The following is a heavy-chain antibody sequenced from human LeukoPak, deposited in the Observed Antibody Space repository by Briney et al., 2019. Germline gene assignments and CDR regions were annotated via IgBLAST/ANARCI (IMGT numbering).Heavy chain of an antibody. V-gene: IGHV4-59*12. CDR2: IYYSGST. CDR1: GGSISSYY. J-gene: IGHJ4*02. Sequence: SETLSLTCTVSGGSISSYYWSWIRQPPGKGLEWIGYIYYSGSTNYNPSLKSRVTISVDTSKNQFSLKLSSVTAADTAVYYCAQWRYSGSYRKDYFDYWGQGTLVTVSS. CDR3: AQWRYSGSYRKDYFDY. D-gene: IGHD1-26*01.